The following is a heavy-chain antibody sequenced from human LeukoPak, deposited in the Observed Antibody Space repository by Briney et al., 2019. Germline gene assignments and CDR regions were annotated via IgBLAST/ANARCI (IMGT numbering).Heavy chain of an antibody. V-gene: IGHV4-39*07. D-gene: IGHD6-13*01. Sequence: SETLPLTCTVSGGSMSSSSYYWGWIRQPPGKGLEWIGSIYYSGSTYYNPSLKSRVTISVDTSKNQFSLKLSSVTAADTAVYYCASSSWYRGEYDWGQGTLVTVSS. CDR2: IYYSGST. J-gene: IGHJ4*02. CDR1: GGSMSSSSYY. CDR3: ASSSWYRGEYD.